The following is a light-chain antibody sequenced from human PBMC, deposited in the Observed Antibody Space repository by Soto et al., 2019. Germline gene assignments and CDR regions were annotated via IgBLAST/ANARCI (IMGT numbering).Light chain of an antibody. Sequence: ETVMTQSPATLSVSPGERATLSCRASQSISRNLAWYQQKPGQPPRLLIYGASTRSTGIPDRFSGSGSGTDCTITISGLQSEDFAVYYCHHAHDWPPYNFGQGTKVEIK. V-gene: IGKV3-15*01. CDR3: HHAHDWPPYN. CDR2: GAS. J-gene: IGKJ2*01. CDR1: QSISRN.